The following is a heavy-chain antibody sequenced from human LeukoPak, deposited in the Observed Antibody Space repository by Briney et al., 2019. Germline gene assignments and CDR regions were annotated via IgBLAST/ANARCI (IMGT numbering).Heavy chain of an antibody. J-gene: IGHJ1*01. CDR1: GGSISSYY. Sequence: PSETLSLTCTVSGGSISSYYWSWIRQPPGKGLKWIGYIYYSGSTNYNPSLKSRVTISVDTSKNQFSLKLSSVTAADTAVYYCARDEGYSYGLRYFQHWGQGTLVTVSS. CDR3: ARDEGYSYGLRYFQH. D-gene: IGHD5-18*01. CDR2: IYYSGST. V-gene: IGHV4-59*01.